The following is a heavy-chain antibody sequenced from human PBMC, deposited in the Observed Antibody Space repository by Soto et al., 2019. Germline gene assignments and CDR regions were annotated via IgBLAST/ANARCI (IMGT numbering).Heavy chain of an antibody. V-gene: IGHV3-30-3*01. Sequence: QVQLVESGGRVAQPGRSLRLSCAASGFMFSRYAIHWVRQAPGKGLEWVAVISKDGSVKYYADSVRGRFTISRDKSKNTVYLEMNSMRDDDTAVFYCARSRSGAVPDAFGYWGQGTLVTVSS. J-gene: IGHJ4*02. D-gene: IGHD3-3*01. CDR2: ISKDGSVK. CDR3: ARSRSGAVPDAFGY. CDR1: GFMFSRYA.